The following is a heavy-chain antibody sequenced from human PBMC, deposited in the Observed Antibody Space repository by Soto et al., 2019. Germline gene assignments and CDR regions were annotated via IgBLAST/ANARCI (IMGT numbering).Heavy chain of an antibody. J-gene: IGHJ4*02. Sequence: EVQLVESGGGLVQPGGSPRLSCAASGFTFSTYSINWVRQAPGKGLEWISYISDNSSVIYYADAVKGRFTISRDNAKNSLYLPMNSLRDEDTAVYYCARDRDAYCSKGICSGPYFDYWGQGTLVTVSS. CDR3: ARDRDAYCSKGICSGPYFDY. V-gene: IGHV3-48*02. D-gene: IGHD2-8*01. CDR2: ISDNSSVI. CDR1: GFTFSTYS.